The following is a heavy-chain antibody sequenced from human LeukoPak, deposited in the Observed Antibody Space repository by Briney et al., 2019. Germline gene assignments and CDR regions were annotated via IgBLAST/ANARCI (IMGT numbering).Heavy chain of an antibody. V-gene: IGHV3-11*06. Sequence: GGSLRLSCAASGFTFRDYHMSWIRPARGRGLEWVSYISSSSSYTNYADSVKGRFTISRDNAKTSLSLQMNSLRAEDTAVYYCARDRPAATAASYYYYGMDVWGKGTTVTVSS. J-gene: IGHJ6*04. CDR3: ARDRPAATAASYYYYGMDV. CDR1: GFTFRDYH. D-gene: IGHD2-2*01. CDR2: ISSSSSYT.